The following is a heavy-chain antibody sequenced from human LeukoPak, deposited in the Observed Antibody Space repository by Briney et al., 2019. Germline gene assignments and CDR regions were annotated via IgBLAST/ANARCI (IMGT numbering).Heavy chain of an antibody. J-gene: IGHJ4*02. Sequence: SETLTLTCTVSGGTISSSFYYWGWLRQPPGKGLEWIGNIYYSGTTYYNASLKSRGTISVDTSKNQFSLKLNSVTAADTAVYFCARQVVAVAGTGYFDYWGQGTLVTVSS. CDR1: GGTISSSFYY. V-gene: IGHV4-39*01. CDR3: ARQVVAVAGTGYFDY. CDR2: IYYSGTT. D-gene: IGHD6-19*01.